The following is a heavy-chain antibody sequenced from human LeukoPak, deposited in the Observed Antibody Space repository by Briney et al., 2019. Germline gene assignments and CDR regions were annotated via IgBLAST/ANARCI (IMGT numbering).Heavy chain of an antibody. CDR1: GFTFSNYA. Sequence: PGGSLRLSCAASGFTFSNYAMTWVRQAPGKGLEWVSSVSSSGNHIDYADSVKGRFTISRDKAKNSLYLQMDSLRAEDTAVYYCTRAWADYLFDHWGQGTLVTVSS. J-gene: IGHJ4*02. D-gene: IGHD4-11*01. CDR2: VSSSGNHI. V-gene: IGHV3-21*01. CDR3: TRAWADYLFDH.